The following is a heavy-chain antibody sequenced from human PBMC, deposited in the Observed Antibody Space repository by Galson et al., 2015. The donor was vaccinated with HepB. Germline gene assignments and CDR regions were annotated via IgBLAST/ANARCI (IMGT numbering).Heavy chain of an antibody. CDR2: ISGSGGST. D-gene: IGHD3-3*01. CDR1: GFTFSSYA. Sequence: SLRLSCAASGFTFSSYAMSWVRQAPGKGLEWVSAISGSGGSTYYADSVKGRFTISRDNSKNTLYLQMNSLRAEDTAVYYCAFMSGYYTGGYYYGMDVWGQGTTVTVSS. CDR3: AFMSGYYTGGYYYGMDV. V-gene: IGHV3-23*01. J-gene: IGHJ6*02.